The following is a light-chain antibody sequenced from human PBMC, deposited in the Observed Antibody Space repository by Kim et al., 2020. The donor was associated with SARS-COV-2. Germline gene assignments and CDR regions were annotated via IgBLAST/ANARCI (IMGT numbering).Light chain of an antibody. CDR2: DVS. CDR1: SSDFGGHNY. J-gene: IGLJ3*02. CDR3: SSFTSSRTWV. Sequence: QSALTQPASVSGSPGQSITISCTGTSSDFGGHNYVSWYQHHPGKAPKLMIYDVSNRHSGVFGRFSGSKSGITASLTISGLQAEDEADYYCSSFTSSRTWVFGGGTQLTVL. V-gene: IGLV2-14*03.